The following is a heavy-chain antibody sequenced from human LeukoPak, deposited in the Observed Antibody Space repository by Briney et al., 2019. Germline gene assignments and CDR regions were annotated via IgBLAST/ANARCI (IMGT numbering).Heavy chain of an antibody. CDR3: ARVRGYSYGVYGY. CDR1: GYTFTGYY. CDR2: IDPSSGGT. Sequence: GASVKVSCKASGYTFTGYYMHWVRQAPGQGLEWLGWIDPSSGGTDYTQKFQGRVTMTRDTTISTAYMELSRLRSDDTAVYYCARVRGYSYGVYGYWGQGTLVTVSS. D-gene: IGHD5-18*01. V-gene: IGHV1-2*02. J-gene: IGHJ4*02.